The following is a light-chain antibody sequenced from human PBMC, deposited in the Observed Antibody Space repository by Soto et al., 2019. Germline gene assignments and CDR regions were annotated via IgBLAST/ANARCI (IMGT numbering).Light chain of an antibody. V-gene: IGKV4-1*01. CDR1: QSIFYSSNNKNY. CDR3: QQCYTTPWT. J-gene: IGKJ1*01. CDR2: WAS. Sequence: DIVMTQSPDSLAVSLGERATINCKSSQSIFYSSNNKNYLAWYQQKPGQPPKLLIYWASTRQSGVPDRFSGSGSGTDFTLTISSLTAEDVAVYYCQQCYTTPWTFGQGTKVEIK.